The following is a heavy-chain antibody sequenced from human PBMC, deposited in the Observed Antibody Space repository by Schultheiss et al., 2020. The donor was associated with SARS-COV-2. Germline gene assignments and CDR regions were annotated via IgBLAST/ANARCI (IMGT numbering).Heavy chain of an antibody. CDR2: ISGSGGTT. CDR3: ARASPYFDY. CDR1: GFTFSSYA. Sequence: GGSLRLSCAASGFTFSSYAMSWVRQAPGKGLEWISGISGSGGTTYYGDSVKGRVTISRDNSKNTLNLQMNSLRAEDTAVYYCARASPYFDYWGQGALVTVSS. V-gene: IGHV3-23*01. J-gene: IGHJ4*02.